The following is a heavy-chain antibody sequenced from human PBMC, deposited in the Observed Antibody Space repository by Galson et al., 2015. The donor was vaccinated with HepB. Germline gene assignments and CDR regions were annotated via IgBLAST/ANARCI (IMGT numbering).Heavy chain of an antibody. CDR2: ISYDGINK. D-gene: IGHD5-24*01. V-gene: IGHV3-30-3*02. CDR3: ASLETRGMTTMPFDY. Sequence: FLRLSCAASGFTFSNYAFHWVRQAPGKGLEWVALISYDGINKYYADSLKGRFTISRDKSKNTLFLQMNNMRGEDTALYYCASLETRGMTTMPFDYWGQGTLVTVSS. CDR1: GFTFSNYA. J-gene: IGHJ4*02.